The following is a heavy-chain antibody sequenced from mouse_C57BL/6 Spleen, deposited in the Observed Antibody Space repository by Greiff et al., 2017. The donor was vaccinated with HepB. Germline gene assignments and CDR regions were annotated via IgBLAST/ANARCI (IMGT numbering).Heavy chain of an antibody. J-gene: IGHJ2*01. V-gene: IGHV3-6*01. CDR3: AREGYYGSLHFDY. D-gene: IGHD1-1*01. CDR1: GYSITSGYY. Sequence: EVQRVESGPGLVKPSQSLSLTCSVTGYSITSGYYWNWIRQFPGNKLEWMGYISYDGSNNYNPSLKNRISITRDTSKNQFFLKLNSVTTEDTATYYCAREGYYGSLHFDYWGQGTTLTVSS. CDR2: ISYDGSN.